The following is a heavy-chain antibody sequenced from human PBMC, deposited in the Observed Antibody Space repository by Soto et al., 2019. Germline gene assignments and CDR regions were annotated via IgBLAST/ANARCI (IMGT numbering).Heavy chain of an antibody. CDR3: ARRSQDFYYSIDV. V-gene: IGHV5-51*01. CDR1: GYSFTSHW. CDR2: IYPGDSDT. Sequence: GESLKISCKASGYSFTSHWIGWVRQVPGKGLEWMGIIYPGDSDTRYSPSFQGQVTFSADKSISTAYPQWSSLKASDTAIYYCARRSQDFYYSIDVWGQGTTVTVPS. J-gene: IGHJ6*02.